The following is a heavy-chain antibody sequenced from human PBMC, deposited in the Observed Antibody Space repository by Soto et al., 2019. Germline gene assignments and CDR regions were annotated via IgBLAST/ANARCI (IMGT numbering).Heavy chain of an antibody. CDR3: ARVHVMVVAGSTFDY. J-gene: IGHJ4*03. CDR1: GDSISSGSY. V-gene: IGHV4-38-2*02. Sequence: ETLSLTCTVSGDSISSGSYWGWIRQPPGEGPEWIASIYHGGTTFYNPSLKSRISISVDTSKNQFPLRLTSVTAADTATYYCARVHVMVVAGSTFDYWGRGTLVTVSS. CDR2: IYHGGTT. D-gene: IGHD6-19*01.